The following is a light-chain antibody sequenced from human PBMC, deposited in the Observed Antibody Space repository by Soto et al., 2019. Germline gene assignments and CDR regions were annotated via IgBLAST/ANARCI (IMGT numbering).Light chain of an antibody. CDR2: GAS. CDR1: QSLSSSY. J-gene: IGKJ2*01. V-gene: IGKV3-20*01. Sequence: EIVLTQSPGTLSLSPGERATLSCRASQSLSSSYLAWYQQKPGQAPRLLIYGASNRATGIPDRFSGSGSGTDFTLTISRLEPEDFAVYYCQQYGSSPPYAFGQGIKLEIK. CDR3: QQYGSSPPYA.